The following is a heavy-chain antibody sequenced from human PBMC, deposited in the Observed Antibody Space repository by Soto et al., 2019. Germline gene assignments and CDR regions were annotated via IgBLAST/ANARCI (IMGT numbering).Heavy chain of an antibody. Sequence: SVKVSCKASGFTFTSSAMQWVRQARGQRLEWIGWIVVGSGNTNYAQKFQERVTITRDMSTSTAYMELSSLRSEDTAVYYCARDRPVRPDSTRHDAIDIWGQGTMVTVSS. CDR3: ARDRPVRPDSTRHDAIDI. CDR1: GFTFTSSA. CDR2: IVVGSGNT. D-gene: IGHD4-17*01. V-gene: IGHV1-58*02. J-gene: IGHJ3*02.